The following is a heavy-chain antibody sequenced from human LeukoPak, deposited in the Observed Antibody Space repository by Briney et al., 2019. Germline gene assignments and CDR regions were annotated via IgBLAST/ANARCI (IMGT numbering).Heavy chain of an antibody. V-gene: IGHV3-30*18. J-gene: IGHJ4*02. D-gene: IGHD6-19*01. Sequence: GGSLRPSCAASGFTFSTYAMHWVRQAPGKGLEWVAVISYDGSDKYYADSVKGRFTISRDSSKNTLYLQMNSLRAEDTAMYYCVKSGSSGWYVLDYWGQGTLVTVSS. CDR3: VKSGSSGWYVLDY. CDR1: GFTFSTYA. CDR2: ISYDGSDK.